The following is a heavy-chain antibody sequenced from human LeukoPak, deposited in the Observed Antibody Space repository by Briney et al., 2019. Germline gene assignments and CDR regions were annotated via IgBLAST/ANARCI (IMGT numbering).Heavy chain of an antibody. V-gene: IGHV4-34*01. D-gene: IGHD6-6*01. J-gene: IGHJ4*02. CDR3: ARAGQPPTGNSSTSRGAFDY. CDR2: INHSGST. CDR1: GGSFSGYY. Sequence: SETLSLTCAVYGGSFSGYYWNWIRQPPGKGLEWIGEINHSGSTNYNPSLKSRVTISVDTSKNQFSLKLSSVTAADTAVYYCARAGQPPTGNSSTSRGAFDYWGQGTLVTVSS.